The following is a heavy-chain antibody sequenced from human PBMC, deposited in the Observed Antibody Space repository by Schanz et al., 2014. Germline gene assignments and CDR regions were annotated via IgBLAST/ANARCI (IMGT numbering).Heavy chain of an antibody. CDR1: GFTFSSFA. V-gene: IGHV3-23*04. D-gene: IGHD3-10*01. CDR2: IGGSGSDT. CDR3: AKKGGDYGSGSYQIIDD. J-gene: IGHJ4*02. Sequence: EVQLVESGGGLIQPGGSLRLSCEASGFTFSSFAMSWVRQAPGKGLEWVSYIGGSGSDTYYADSVRGRFTISRDNSKNMWYLQMNSLRADDTAVYYCAKKGGDYGSGSYQIIDDWGQGTLVTVSS.